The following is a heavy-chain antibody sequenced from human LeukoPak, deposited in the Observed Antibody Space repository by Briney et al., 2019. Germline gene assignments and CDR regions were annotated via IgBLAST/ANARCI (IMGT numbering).Heavy chain of an antibody. D-gene: IGHD3-10*01. CDR1: GFTFSSYS. CDR2: ISSSSSTI. CDR3: ARAGPGGPYYYYYYMDV. Sequence: PGGSLRLSCAASGFTFSSYSMNWVRQAPGKGLEWVSYISSSSSTIYYADSVKGRFTISRDNGKNSLYLQMNSLRAEDTAVYYCARAGPGGPYYYYYYMDVWGKGTTVTISS. V-gene: IGHV3-48*01. J-gene: IGHJ6*03.